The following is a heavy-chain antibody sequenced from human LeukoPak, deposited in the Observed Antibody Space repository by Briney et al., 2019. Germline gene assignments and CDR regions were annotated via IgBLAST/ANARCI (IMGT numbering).Heavy chain of an antibody. CDR1: GDTFTCYY. J-gene: IGHJ3*02. CDR2: INPNSGAT. Sequence: ASVKVSYKASGDTFTCYYMHWVRQAPGQGLEGMGWINPNSGATNYAQKFQGRVTMTRDTSISTAYMELSRLRSDDTAVYYCARESSMRGADAFDIWGQGTMVTVSS. V-gene: IGHV1-2*02. CDR3: ARESSMRGADAFDI. D-gene: IGHD1-26*01.